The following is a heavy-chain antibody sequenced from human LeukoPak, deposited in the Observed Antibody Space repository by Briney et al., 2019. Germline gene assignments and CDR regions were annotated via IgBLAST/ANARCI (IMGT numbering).Heavy chain of an antibody. V-gene: IGHV1-2*02. Sequence: ASVKASCKASGYTFTGYYMHWVRQAPGQGLEWMGWINPNSGGTNYAQKFQGRVTMTRDTSISTAYMELSRLRSDDTAVYYCARDFTLYYYYYYGMDVWGQGTTVTVSS. CDR1: GYTFTGYY. CDR2: INPNSGGT. J-gene: IGHJ6*02. D-gene: IGHD3-10*01. CDR3: ARDFTLYYYYYYGMDV.